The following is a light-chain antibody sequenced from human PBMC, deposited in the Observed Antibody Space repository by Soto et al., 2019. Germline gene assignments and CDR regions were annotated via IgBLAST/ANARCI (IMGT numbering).Light chain of an antibody. CDR3: KSYAGSNTYV. CDR2: EVV. CDR1: KNDIGVYDF. Sequence: QSVLTQPASASGSPGQSFTISCTGTKNDIGVYDFVSWYQHHPGKAPRLIIYEVVQRPSGVPDRFSGYKSGNTASLTVSGLQAADEGDYFCKSYAGSNTYVFGSGTKVTVL. J-gene: IGLJ1*01. V-gene: IGLV2-8*01.